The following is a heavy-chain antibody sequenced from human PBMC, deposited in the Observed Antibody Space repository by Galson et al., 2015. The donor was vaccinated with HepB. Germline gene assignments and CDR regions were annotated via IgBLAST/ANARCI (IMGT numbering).Heavy chain of an antibody. V-gene: IGHV3-30*18. CDR1: GFTFSSYG. CDR3: AKDFRNQWLVVP. CDR2: ISYDGSNK. D-gene: IGHD6-19*01. J-gene: IGHJ5*02. Sequence: SLRLSCAASGFTFSSYGMHWVRQAPGKGLEWVAVISYDGSNKYYADSVKGRFTISRDNSKNTLYLQMNSLRAEDTAVYYCAKDFRNQWLVVPWGQGTLVTVSS.